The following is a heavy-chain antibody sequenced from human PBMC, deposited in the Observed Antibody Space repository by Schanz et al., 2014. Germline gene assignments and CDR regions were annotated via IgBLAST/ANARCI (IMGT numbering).Heavy chain of an antibody. V-gene: IGHV3-23*04. CDR3: AKDHPSSGWPAFDA. CDR2: ITRQGTT. D-gene: IGHD6-19*01. CDR1: GFTVNNYA. Sequence: EVQLVESGGGLVQPGGSLRLSCTVSGFTVNNYAMNWVRPAPGRGLEWVSGITRQGTTYYADFVKGRFSISRDLSSNTLYLQMNSLRADDSAIYYCAKDHPSSGWPAFDAWGQGTQVTVSS. J-gene: IGHJ4*02.